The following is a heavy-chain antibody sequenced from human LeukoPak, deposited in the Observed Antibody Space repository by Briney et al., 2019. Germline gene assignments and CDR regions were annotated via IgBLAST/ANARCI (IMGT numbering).Heavy chain of an antibody. V-gene: IGHV4-39*07. CDR1: GGSISSSSFY. CDR2: IYYSGNT. D-gene: IGHD3-10*01. Sequence: PSETLSLICTVSGGSISSSSFYWGWIRQSRGKGLEWIGSIYYSGNTYYNPSLNSRVTISEDTSKNQFYLNLSSVTAADTAVYYCARRYYYNLGSFPFDFWGQGTLVTVSS. CDR3: ARRYYYNLGSFPFDF. J-gene: IGHJ4*02.